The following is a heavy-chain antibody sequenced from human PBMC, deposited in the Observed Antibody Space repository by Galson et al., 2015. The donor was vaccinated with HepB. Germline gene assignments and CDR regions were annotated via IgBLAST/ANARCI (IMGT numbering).Heavy chain of an antibody. V-gene: IGHV3-23*01. CDR3: VRDRGYTYGYSDY. D-gene: IGHD5-18*01. CDR2: AGVSGSIT. J-gene: IGHJ4*02. Sequence: SLRLSCAASGFTFNNYALSWVRQAPGKGLEWVSSAGVSGSITYYTESVKGRFTISRDSSKSTLYLQMNSLRAEDTAVYYCVRDRGYTYGYSDYWGQGTLVTVSS. CDR1: GFTFNNYA.